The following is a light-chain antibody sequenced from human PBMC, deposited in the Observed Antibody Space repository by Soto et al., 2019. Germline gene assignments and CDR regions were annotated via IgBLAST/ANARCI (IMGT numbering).Light chain of an antibody. Sequence: QSVLTQPAPVSASPGQSITISCTGTSSNVGTYDLVSWYQHHPDKAPKLIIYEGTKRPSGISSRFSGSKSGNTASLTISGLQAEDDADYYCCSFAVGAALVFGGGTKLTVL. J-gene: IGLJ2*01. CDR2: EGT. CDR1: SSNVGTYDL. CDR3: CSFAVGAALV. V-gene: IGLV2-23*01.